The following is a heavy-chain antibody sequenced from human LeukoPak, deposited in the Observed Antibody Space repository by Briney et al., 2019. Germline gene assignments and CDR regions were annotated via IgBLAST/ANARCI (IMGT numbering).Heavy chain of an antibody. CDR1: GFTVSSSY. J-gene: IGHJ4*02. V-gene: IGHV3-53*05. CDR2: IYSGGST. Sequence: GGSLRLSCAASGFTVSSSYMSWVRQAPGKGLEWVSVIYSGGSTYYADSVKGRFTISRDNAKNTLYLQMGSLRAEDMAVYYCARLPVDAFDIWGQGTLVTVSS. CDR3: ARLPVDAFDI. D-gene: IGHD3-16*01.